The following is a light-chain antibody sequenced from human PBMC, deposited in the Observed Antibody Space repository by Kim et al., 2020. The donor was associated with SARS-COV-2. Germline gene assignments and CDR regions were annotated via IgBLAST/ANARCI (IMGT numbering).Light chain of an antibody. CDR3: SSYARSNTYV. CDR2: DVT. V-gene: IGLV2-14*03. J-gene: IGLJ1*01. Sequence: QSALTQPVSVSGSPGQSITISCTGTSSDVGGYNYVSWYQQHPGKAPKLMIYDVTKRPSGVSNRFSGSKSGNTASLTISGLQAEDESDYYCSSYARSNTYVFGTGTKVTVL. CDR1: SSDVGGYNY.